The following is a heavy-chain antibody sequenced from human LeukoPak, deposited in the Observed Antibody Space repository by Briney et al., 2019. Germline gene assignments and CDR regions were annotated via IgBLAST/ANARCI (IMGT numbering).Heavy chain of an antibody. J-gene: IGHJ4*02. D-gene: IGHD3-10*01. CDR1: GYTFTGYY. Sequence: ASVKVSCKASGYTFTGYYIHWVRQAPGQGLEWMGWISAYNGNTNYAQKLQGRVTMTTDTSTSTAYMELRSLRSDDTAVYYCAAGFGELMAEGFDYWGQGTLVTVSS. CDR2: ISAYNGNT. V-gene: IGHV1-18*04. CDR3: AAGFGELMAEGFDY.